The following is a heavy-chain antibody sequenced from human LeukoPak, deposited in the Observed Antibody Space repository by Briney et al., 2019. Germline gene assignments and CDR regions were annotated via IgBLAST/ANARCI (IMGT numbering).Heavy chain of an antibody. CDR2: IKQDGSEK. D-gene: IGHD3-22*01. V-gene: IGHV3-7*01. J-gene: IGHJ4*02. CDR3: ARAAYDSSGYYNDY. CDR1: GFTFSSYW. Sequence: QAGGSLRLSCAASGFTFSSYWMSWVRQAPGKGLEWVANIKQDGSEKYYVDSVKGRFTISRDNAKNSLYLQMNSLRAEDTAVYYCARAAYDSSGYYNDYWGQGTLVTVSS.